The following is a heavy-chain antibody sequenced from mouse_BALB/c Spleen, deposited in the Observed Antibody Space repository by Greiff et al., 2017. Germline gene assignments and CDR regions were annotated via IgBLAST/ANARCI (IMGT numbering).Heavy chain of an antibody. CDR1: GYTFTSYW. D-gene: IGHD2-4*01. V-gene: IGHV1S81*02. Sequence: QVQLQQPGAELVKPGASVKLSCKASGYTFTSYWMHWVKQRPGQGLEWIGEINPSNGRTNYNEKFKGKATLTSDKSSSTAYMELSSLTSEDSAVYYCARDYDGAMDYWGQGTSVTVSS. CDR2: INPSNGRT. CDR3: ARDYDGAMDY. J-gene: IGHJ4*01.